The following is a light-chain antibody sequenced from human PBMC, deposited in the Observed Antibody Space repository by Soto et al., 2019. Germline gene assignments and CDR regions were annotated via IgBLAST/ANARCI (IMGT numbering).Light chain of an antibody. J-gene: IGKJ5*01. Sequence: EIVMTQSPATLSVSPGERATLSCRASQSVSSNLAWYQQKLGQAPRVLIYGASTRATGIPARFTGSGSGTDFTLTISSLEPEDFAVYYGQQRSNWPITFGQGTRLEIK. CDR2: GAS. CDR1: QSVSSN. V-gene: IGKV3-15*01. CDR3: QQRSNWPIT.